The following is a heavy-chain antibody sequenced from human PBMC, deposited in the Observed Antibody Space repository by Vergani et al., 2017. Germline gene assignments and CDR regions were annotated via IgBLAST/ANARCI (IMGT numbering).Heavy chain of an antibody. J-gene: IGHJ4*02. D-gene: IGHD3-3*01. Sequence: VQLVESGGGLVQPGGSLRLSCAASGFTFSSYEMHWVRQAPGQGLEWMGWINPNSGGTNYAQKFQGRVTMTRDTSISTAYMELSRLRSDDTAVYYCAREYYDFWSGYCSHWGQGTLVTVSS. CDR3: AREYYDFWSGYCSH. V-gene: IGHV1-2*02. CDR1: GFTFSSYE. CDR2: INPNSGGT.